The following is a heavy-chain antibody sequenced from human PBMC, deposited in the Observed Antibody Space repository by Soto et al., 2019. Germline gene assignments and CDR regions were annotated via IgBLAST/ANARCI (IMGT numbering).Heavy chain of an antibody. CDR2: IGTAGDT. D-gene: IGHD4-17*01. V-gene: IGHV3-13*01. J-gene: IGHJ5*02. CDR1: GFTFSSYD. Sequence: GGSLRLSCAASGFTFSSYDMHWVRQATGKGLEWVSAIGTAGDTYYPGSVKGRFTISRENAKNSLYLQMNSLRAGDTAVYYCARGPLVFYGDYGGGWFDPWGQGTLVTVSS. CDR3: ARGPLVFYGDYGGGWFDP.